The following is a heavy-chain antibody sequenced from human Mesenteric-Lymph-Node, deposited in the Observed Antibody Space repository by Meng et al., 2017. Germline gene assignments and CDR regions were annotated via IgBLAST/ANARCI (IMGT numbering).Heavy chain of an antibody. CDR3: ARDWGDVRGGFDF. J-gene: IGHJ4*02. D-gene: IGHD3-10*02. CDR2: TYYRSKYYN. CDR1: GDSVSSNSAA. Sequence: VTLQQSGPGLVKPSQNLAPTCAISGDSVSSNSAAWNWIRQSPSRGLEWLGRTYYRSKYYNDYALSVKSRITINPDTSKNQFSLQLNSVTPEDTAIYYCARDWGDVRGGFDFWGQGTLVTVSS. V-gene: IGHV6-1*01.